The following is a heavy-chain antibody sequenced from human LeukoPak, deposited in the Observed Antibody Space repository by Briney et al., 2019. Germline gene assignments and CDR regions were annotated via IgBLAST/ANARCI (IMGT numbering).Heavy chain of an antibody. V-gene: IGHV4-30-4*01. CDR3: ASTMVRGVPFDY. J-gene: IGHJ4*02. Sequence: SETLSLTCTVSGDSISSGDYYWSWIRQPPGKGLEWIGYIYYSGSTYYNPSLKSRVTISVDTSKNQFSLKLSSVTAADTAVYYCASTMVRGVPFDYWGQGTLVTVSS. CDR1: GDSISSGDYY. D-gene: IGHD3-10*01. CDR2: IYYSGST.